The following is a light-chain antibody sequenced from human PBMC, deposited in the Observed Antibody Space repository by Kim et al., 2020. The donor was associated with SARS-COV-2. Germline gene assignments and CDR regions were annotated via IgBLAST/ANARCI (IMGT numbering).Light chain of an antibody. J-gene: IGKJ2*01. CDR3: QQYNNWPRMYT. V-gene: IGKV3-15*01. CDR2: GAS. Sequence: EIVLTQSPATLSVSPGERATLSCRASQSVSSNLAWYQQKPGQAPRLLIYGASTMATGIPARFSGSGSGTEFTLTISSLQSEDFAVYYCQQYNNWPRMYTFGQGTKLEI. CDR1: QSVSSN.